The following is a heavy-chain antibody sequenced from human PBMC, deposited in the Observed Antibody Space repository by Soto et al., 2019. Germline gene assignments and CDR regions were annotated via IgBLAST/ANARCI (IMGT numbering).Heavy chain of an antibody. D-gene: IGHD5-12*01. CDR2: INSDGSST. Sequence: GGSLRLSCAASGFTFSSYWMHWVRQAPGKGLVWVSRINSDGSSTSYADSVKGRFTISRDNAKNTLYLQMNSLRAEDTAVYYCARGHSGYDAFDIWGQGTMVTVSS. CDR1: GFTFSSYW. CDR3: ARGHSGYDAFDI. V-gene: IGHV3-74*01. J-gene: IGHJ3*02.